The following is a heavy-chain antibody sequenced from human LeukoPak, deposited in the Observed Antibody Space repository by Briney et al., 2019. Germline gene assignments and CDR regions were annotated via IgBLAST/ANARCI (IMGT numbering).Heavy chain of an antibody. CDR2: IYYSGST. CDR3: ARESVGFVDSSSWYEPYYYGMDV. CDR1: GGSISSSSYY. V-gene: IGHV4-39*07. Sequence: PSETLSLTCTVSGGSISSSSYYWGWIRQPPGKGLEWIGSIYYSGSTYYNPSLKSRVTISVDTSKNQFSLKLSSVTAADTAVYYCARESVGFVDSSSWYEPYYYGMDVWGQGTTVTVSS. J-gene: IGHJ6*02. D-gene: IGHD6-13*01.